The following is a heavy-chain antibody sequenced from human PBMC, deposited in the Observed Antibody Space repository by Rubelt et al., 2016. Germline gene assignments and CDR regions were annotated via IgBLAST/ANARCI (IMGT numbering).Heavy chain of an antibody. CDR1: GGSISSSSYY. CDR2: IYYSGST. D-gene: IGHD1-26*01. CDR3: ARLGEGGARWELRAPKDY. V-gene: IGHV4-39*01. Sequence: QLQPQESGPGLVKPSETLSLTCTVSGGSISSSSYYWGWIRQPPGKGLEWIGSIYYSGSTYYNPSLKSRVTISGETSKNQVSLKLSSVTAADTAVYYWARLGEGGARWELRAPKDYWGQGTLVTVSS. J-gene: IGHJ4*02.